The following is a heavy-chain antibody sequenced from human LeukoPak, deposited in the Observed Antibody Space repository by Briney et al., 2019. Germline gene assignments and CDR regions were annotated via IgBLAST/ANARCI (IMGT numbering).Heavy chain of an antibody. V-gene: IGHV4-59*01. D-gene: IGHD3-10*01. CDR3: ARVGIRVLWFGESREFDY. Sequence: SETLSLTCTVSGGSISSYYWSWIRQPPGKELEWIGYIYYSGSTNYNPSLKSRVTISVDTSKNQFSLKLSSVTAADTAVYYCARVGIRVLWFGESREFDYWGQGTLVTVSS. J-gene: IGHJ4*02. CDR2: IYYSGST. CDR1: GGSISSYY.